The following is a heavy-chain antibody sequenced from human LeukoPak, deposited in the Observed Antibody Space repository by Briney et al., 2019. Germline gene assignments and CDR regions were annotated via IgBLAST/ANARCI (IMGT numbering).Heavy chain of an antibody. CDR2: IIPIFGTA. Sequence: SVKVSCKASGGTFSSYAISWVRQAPGQGLEWMGGIIPIFGTANYAQKFQGGVTITADESTSTAYMELSSLRSEDTAVYYCARLGHYYGSGSYYTNTWGQGTLVTVSS. V-gene: IGHV1-69*13. D-gene: IGHD3-10*01. CDR1: GGTFSSYA. CDR3: ARLGHYYGSGSYYTNT. J-gene: IGHJ4*02.